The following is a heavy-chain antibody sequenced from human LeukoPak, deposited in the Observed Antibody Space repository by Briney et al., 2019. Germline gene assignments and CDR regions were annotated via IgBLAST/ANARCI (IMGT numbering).Heavy chain of an antibody. D-gene: IGHD3-10*01. CDR2: IWADGTHE. CDR1: GFTFSSYG. J-gene: IGHJ3*02. CDR3: AINHYGSNSDIFDI. Sequence: GRSLRLSCAGSGFTFSSYGMHWVRQAPGKGLEWVAVIWADGTHEDYIDSVKSRFTISRDNSKNTLYLQMNSLRADDTAVYYCAINHYGSNSDIFDIWGQGTMVTVSS. V-gene: IGHV3-33*01.